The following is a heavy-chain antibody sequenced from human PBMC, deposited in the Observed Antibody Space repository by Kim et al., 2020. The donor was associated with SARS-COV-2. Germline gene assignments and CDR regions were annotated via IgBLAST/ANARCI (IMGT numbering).Heavy chain of an antibody. Sequence: NPNPPLKGRATISVDTARKQFSLKLTSVTAADTAVYYCARYNTGEGYFDYWGQETLVTVSS. D-gene: IGHD1-20*01. CDR3: ARYNTGEGYFDY. V-gene: IGHV4-34*04. J-gene: IGHJ4*02.